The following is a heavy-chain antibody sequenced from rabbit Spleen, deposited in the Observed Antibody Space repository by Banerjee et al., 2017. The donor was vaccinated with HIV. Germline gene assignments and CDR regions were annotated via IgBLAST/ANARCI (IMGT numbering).Heavy chain of an antibody. CDR2: IYFGGSSDT. Sequence: QSLEESGGDLVKPGASLTLTCTASGFTLSRYWICWVRQATGKGLEWIACIYFGGSSDTHYASWAKGRFTISKTSSTTVTLQMTSLTVADTATYFCARDVTTNNYWRLYDFDLLGQGTLVTVS. V-gene: IGHV1S40*01. D-gene: IGHD1-1*01. J-gene: IGHJ4*01. CDR3: ARDVTTNNYWRLYDFDL. CDR1: GFTLSRYW.